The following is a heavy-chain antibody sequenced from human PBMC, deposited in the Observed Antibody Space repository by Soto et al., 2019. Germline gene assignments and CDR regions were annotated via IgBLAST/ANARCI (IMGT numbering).Heavy chain of an antibody. D-gene: IGHD6-13*01. CDR3: ARAGYSSSWSNWFDP. CDR2: IIPIFGTA. V-gene: IGHV1-69*01. CDR1: GGTFSSYA. J-gene: IGHJ5*02. Sequence: QVQLVQSGAEVKKPGSSVKVSCKASGGTFSSYAISWVRQAPGQGLEWMGGIIPIFGTANYAQKFQGRVTITADESTSTDYMELSSLRSEDTAVYYCARAGYSSSWSNWFDPWGQGTLVTVSS.